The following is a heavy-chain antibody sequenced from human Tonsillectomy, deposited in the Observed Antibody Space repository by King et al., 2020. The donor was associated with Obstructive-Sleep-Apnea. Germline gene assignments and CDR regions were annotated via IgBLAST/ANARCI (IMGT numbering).Heavy chain of an antibody. D-gene: IGHD6-13*01. Sequence: QLQESGPGLVKPSETLSLTCSVSGDSISNNDYYWGWIRQPPGKGLERIGTIYYIGSTYYNPSLKSRVTISVDTSKNQFSLRLRSVTAADTALYYCARDSRAMAAAGRWFDSWGQGTLVTVSS. CDR3: ARDSRAMAAAGRWFDS. J-gene: IGHJ5*01. CDR1: GDSISNNDYY. V-gene: IGHV4-39*07. CDR2: IYYIGST.